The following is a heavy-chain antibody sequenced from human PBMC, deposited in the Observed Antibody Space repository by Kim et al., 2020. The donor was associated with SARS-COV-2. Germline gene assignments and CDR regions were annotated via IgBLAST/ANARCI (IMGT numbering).Heavy chain of an antibody. J-gene: IGHJ4*02. CDR3: ARWGLGYSYGYDY. D-gene: IGHD5-18*01. V-gene: IGHV3-7*01. Sequence: YGGSGKVRITIPRANAKNSLYLQMNTLSGGDTAVYYCARWGLGYSYGYDYWGQGTLVTVSS.